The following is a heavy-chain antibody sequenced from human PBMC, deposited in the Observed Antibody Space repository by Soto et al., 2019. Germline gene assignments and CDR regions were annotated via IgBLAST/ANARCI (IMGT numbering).Heavy chain of an antibody. J-gene: IGHJ4*02. CDR3: ARDSGGSCYNCYFDY. V-gene: IGHV1-46*01. CDR1: GYTFTSCY. CDR2: INPSGGST. D-gene: IGHD2-15*01. Sequence: ASVKVSCTASGYTFTSCYMHWVRQAPGQGLEWMGIINPSGGSTSYAQKFQGRVTMTRDTSTSTVYMELSSLRSEDTAVYYCARDSGGSCYNCYFDYWGQGTLVTVSS.